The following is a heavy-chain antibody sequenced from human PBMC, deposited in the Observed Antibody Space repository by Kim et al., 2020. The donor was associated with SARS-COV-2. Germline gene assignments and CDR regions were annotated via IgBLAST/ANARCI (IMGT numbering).Heavy chain of an antibody. D-gene: IGHD3-22*01. J-gene: IGHJ4*02. CDR1: GYTFTSYG. V-gene: IGHV1-18*01. Sequence: ASVKVSCKASGYTFTSYGISWVRQAPGQGLEWMGWISAYNGNTNYVQKLQGRVTMTTDTSTSTAYMELRSLSSDDTAVYYCARSMIVVVMGEQRFDYWGQGTLVTVSS. CDR2: ISAYNGNT. CDR3: ARSMIVVVMGEQRFDY.